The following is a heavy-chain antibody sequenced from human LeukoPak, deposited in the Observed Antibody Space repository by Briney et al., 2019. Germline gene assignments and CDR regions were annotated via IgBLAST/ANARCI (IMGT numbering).Heavy chain of an antibody. J-gene: IGHJ5*02. CDR1: GGTFSGYA. V-gene: IGHV1-69*13. CDR3: ARVYLPDYSSNWFDP. CDR2: IIPIFGTA. Sequence: ASVKVSCTASGGTFSGYAISWVRQAPGQGLEWMGGIIPIFGTANYAQEFQGRVTITADESTSTAYMELSSLRSEDTAVYYCARVYLPDYSSNWFDPWGQGTLVTVSS. D-gene: IGHD4-11*01.